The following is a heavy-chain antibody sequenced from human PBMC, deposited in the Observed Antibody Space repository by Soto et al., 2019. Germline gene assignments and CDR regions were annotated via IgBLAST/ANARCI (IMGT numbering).Heavy chain of an antibody. Sequence: PSETLSLTCTFSGGSISRGNYYWTWIRQYPGKGLEWIGYIYHSGTTYYNPSLKSRVAISVDTSKNQFSLKLTSVTAADTAVYYCARSVTPWGQGTLVTVSS. J-gene: IGHJ5*02. CDR1: GGSISRGNYY. CDR2: IYHSGTT. CDR3: ARSVTP. V-gene: IGHV4-31*03. D-gene: IGHD3-10*01.